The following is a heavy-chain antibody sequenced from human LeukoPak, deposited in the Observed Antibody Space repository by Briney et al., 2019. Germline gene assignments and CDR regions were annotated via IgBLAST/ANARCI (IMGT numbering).Heavy chain of an antibody. CDR3: ARDRSGPTPYFDS. D-gene: IGHD1-1*01. V-gene: IGHV4-4*07. CDR1: ADSISSYY. J-gene: IGHJ4*02. Sequence: SETLSLTCTVSADSISSYYWSWVRQPAGEGLEWIGRIHPSGSTIYNPSLKSRVTMSLDTSKNQFSLELSSVIAADTAVYYCARDRSGPTPYFDSWGQGTLVTVSS. CDR2: IHPSGST.